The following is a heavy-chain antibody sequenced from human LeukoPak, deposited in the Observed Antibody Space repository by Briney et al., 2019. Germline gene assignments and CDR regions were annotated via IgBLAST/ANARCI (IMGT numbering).Heavy chain of an antibody. V-gene: IGHV1-2*02. CDR2: INPNSGGT. CDR3: ARLFYVGLGGNWFDP. D-gene: IGHD4-23*01. Sequence: ASVKVSCKASGYIFSICGISWVRQAPGQGLEWMGWINPNSGGTNYAQKFQGRVTMTRDTSISTAYMELSRLRSDDTAVYYCARLFYVGLGGNWFDPWGQGTLVTVSS. CDR1: GYIFSICG. J-gene: IGHJ5*02.